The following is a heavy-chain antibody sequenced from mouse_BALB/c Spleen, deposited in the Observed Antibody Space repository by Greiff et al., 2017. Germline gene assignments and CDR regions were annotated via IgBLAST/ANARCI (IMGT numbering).Heavy chain of an antibody. D-gene: IGHD1-3*01. Sequence: VQLQQSGAELVKPGASVKMSCKASGYTFTEYIIHWVKQRPGQGLEWIGWFYPGSGSIKYNEKFKDKATLTADKSSSTVYMELSRLTSEDSAVLFCARHEETKDFVGYAMDYWGQGTSVTVPS. J-gene: IGHJ4*01. CDR1: GYTFTEYI. CDR2: FYPGSGSI. CDR3: ARHEETKDFVGYAMDY. V-gene: IGHV1-62-2*01.